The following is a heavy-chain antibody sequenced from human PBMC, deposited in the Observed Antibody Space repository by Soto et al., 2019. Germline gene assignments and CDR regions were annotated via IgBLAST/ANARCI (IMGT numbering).Heavy chain of an antibody. V-gene: IGHV4-59*01. CDR3: ARGDDTMVRGVIIGPIFDP. Sequence: PSETLSLTCTVSGGSISSYYWSWIRQPPGKGLEWIGYIYYSGSTNYNPSLKSRVTISVDTSKNQFSLKLSSVTAADTAVYYCARGDDTMVRGVIIGPIFDPWGQGTLVTVSS. CDR2: IYYSGST. J-gene: IGHJ5*02. D-gene: IGHD3-10*01. CDR1: GGSISSYY.